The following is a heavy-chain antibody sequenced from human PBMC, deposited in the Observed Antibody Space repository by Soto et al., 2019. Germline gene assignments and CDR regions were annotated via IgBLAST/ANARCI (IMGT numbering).Heavy chain of an antibody. CDR2: IYPGDSDT. CDR3: ARRGPTSLIQLWSTAGYWFDP. J-gene: IGHJ5*02. V-gene: IGHV5-51*01. Sequence: PGESLKISCKGSGYSFTSYWIGWVRQMPGKGLEWMGIIYPGDSDTRYSPSFQGQVTISADKSISTAYLQWSSLKASDTAMYYCARRGPTSLIQLWSTAGYWFDPWGQGTLVTVSS. CDR1: GYSFTSYW. D-gene: IGHD5-18*01.